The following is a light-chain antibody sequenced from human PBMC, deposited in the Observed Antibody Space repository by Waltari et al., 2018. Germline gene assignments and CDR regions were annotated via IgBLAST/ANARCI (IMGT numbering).Light chain of an antibody. Sequence: QSALTQPASVSGSPGQSITIPCTGTSNDVGDYNYVSWYQQHPGKAPQLLIYEVSNRPSGISNRFSGSKSGNTASLTISGLQAEDEADYYCSSYSSTSTYVFGTGTGVTVL. CDR1: SNDVGDYNY. J-gene: IGLJ1*01. V-gene: IGLV2-14*01. CDR2: EVS. CDR3: SSYSSTSTYV.